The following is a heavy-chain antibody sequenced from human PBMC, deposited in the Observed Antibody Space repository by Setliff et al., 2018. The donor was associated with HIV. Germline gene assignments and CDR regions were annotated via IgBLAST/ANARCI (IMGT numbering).Heavy chain of an antibody. D-gene: IGHD3-22*01. CDR3: ATHIFSITMKQYPAGREDI. Sequence: GASVKVSCKASGYTFTDYYMHWVQQAPGKGLEWMGRVDPEDGETIYAEKFQGRVTITADTSTDTAYMELSSLRSEDTAVYYCATHIFSITMKQYPAGREDIWGQGTMVTVSS. CDR2: VDPEDGET. J-gene: IGHJ3*02. V-gene: IGHV1-69-2*01. CDR1: GYTFTDYY.